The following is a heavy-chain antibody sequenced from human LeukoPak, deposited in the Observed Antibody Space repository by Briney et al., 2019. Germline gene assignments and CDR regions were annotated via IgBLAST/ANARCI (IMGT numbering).Heavy chain of an antibody. CDR1: GYTFTGYY. Sequence: APVKPCDTASGYTFTGYYMHWVRQAPGQGLEWMGWINPNSGGTNYAQKFQGRVTMTRDTSISTAYMELSRLRSDDTAVYYCARDRPRPTMTVRGVYDAFDIWDQGTIVSVSS. V-gene: IGHV1-2*02. CDR2: INPNSGGT. D-gene: IGHD3-10*01. J-gene: IGHJ3*02. CDR3: ARDRPRPTMTVRGVYDAFDI.